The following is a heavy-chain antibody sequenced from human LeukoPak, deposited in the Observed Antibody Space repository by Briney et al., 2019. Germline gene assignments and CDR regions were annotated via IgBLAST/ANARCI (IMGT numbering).Heavy chain of an antibody. CDR1: GYTFTGYY. J-gene: IGHJ6*02. Sequence: GASVKVSCKASGYTFTGYYMHWVRQAPGQGLEWMGWINPNSGGTNYAQKVQGRVTMTRDTSISTAYMELSRLRSDDTAVYYCARDQHSSGWYYYYGMDVWGQGTTVTVSS. D-gene: IGHD6-19*01. V-gene: IGHV1-2*02. CDR2: INPNSGGT. CDR3: ARDQHSSGWYYYYGMDV.